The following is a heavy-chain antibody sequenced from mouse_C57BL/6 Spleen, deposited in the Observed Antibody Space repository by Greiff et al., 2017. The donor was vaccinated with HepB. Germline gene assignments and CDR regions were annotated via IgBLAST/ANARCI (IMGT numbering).Heavy chain of an antibody. J-gene: IGHJ1*03. CDR1: GYSITSGYY. Sequence: EVKLQESGPGLVKPSQSLSLTCSVTGYSITSGYYWNWIRQFPGNKLEWMGYISYDGSNNYNPSLKNRISITRDTSKNQSFLKLNSVTTEDTATYYCARDKDYYGSSYWYFDVWGTGTTVTVSS. CDR2: ISYDGSN. D-gene: IGHD1-1*01. V-gene: IGHV3-6*01. CDR3: ARDKDYYGSSYWYFDV.